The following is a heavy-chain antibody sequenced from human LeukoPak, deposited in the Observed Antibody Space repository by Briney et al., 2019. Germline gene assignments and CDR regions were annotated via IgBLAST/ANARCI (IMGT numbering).Heavy chain of an antibody. J-gene: IGHJ3*02. V-gene: IGHV3-43*02. CDR3: AKVIVSSGLGAFDI. Sequence: GGSLRLSCAASGFTFADYALRWVRQGPGRGPEWVSVISVDGGSTYYAHSVKGGFTISRDNTKNTLYLRMNMLRTEDTAWYYCAKVIVSSGLGAFDIWGQGTMVTVSS. D-gene: IGHD6-25*01. CDR1: GFTFADYA. CDR2: ISVDGGST.